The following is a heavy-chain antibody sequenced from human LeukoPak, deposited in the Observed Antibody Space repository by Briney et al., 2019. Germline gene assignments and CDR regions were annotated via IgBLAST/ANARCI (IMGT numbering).Heavy chain of an antibody. V-gene: IGHV1-2*02. J-gene: IGHJ4*02. CDR1: GYTFTGYY. CDR2: INPKSGGT. Sequence: ASVKVSCKASGYTFTGYYMHWVRQAPGQGLGWMGWINPKSGGTNYAQKFQAKVTMTRATPIATATMEPRRLRPSATAVYYCASSQGGIAVAGTLDYWGQGTLVTVSS. CDR3: ASSQGGIAVAGTLDY. D-gene: IGHD6-19*01.